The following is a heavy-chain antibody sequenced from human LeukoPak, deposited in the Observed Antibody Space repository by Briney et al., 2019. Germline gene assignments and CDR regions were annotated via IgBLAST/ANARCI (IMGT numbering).Heavy chain of an antibody. Sequence: GESLKISCKDSGYSFTSYWIGWVRQLPGKGLEWMGIIYPGDSDTRYSPSFQGQVTISADKSVNTAYLQWSSLKASDTAIYYCARRGEAMDPFDYWGQGTLVTVSS. V-gene: IGHV5-51*01. CDR1: GYSFTSYW. CDR3: ARRGEAMDPFDY. J-gene: IGHJ4*02. D-gene: IGHD5-18*01. CDR2: IYPGDSDT.